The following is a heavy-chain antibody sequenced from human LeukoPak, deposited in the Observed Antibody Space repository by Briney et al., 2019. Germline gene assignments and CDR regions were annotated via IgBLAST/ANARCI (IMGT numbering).Heavy chain of an antibody. CDR2: INSDGSTT. CDR1: GFTFSSYW. CDR3: TRRVSATRWFDP. Sequence: GGSLRLSCAASGFTFSSYWMHWVRQAPGKGLVWVSRINSDGSTTNYAVSVKGRFTISRDNAENTMYLQMNSLRVEDTAVYYCTRRVSATRWFDPWGQGTLVTVSS. D-gene: IGHD2-15*01. J-gene: IGHJ5*02. V-gene: IGHV3-74*01.